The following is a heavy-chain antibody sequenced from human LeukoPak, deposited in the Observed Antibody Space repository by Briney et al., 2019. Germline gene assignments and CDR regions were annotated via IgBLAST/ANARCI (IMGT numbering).Heavy chain of an antibody. Sequence: ASVKVSCKASGYTFTSYGLIWVRQAPGQGLEWMGWISAYNGNTNYAQKLQGRVTMTTDTSTSTAYMELRSLRSDDTAVYYCARDRAVLLWFGELSSSWFDPWGQGTLVTVSS. V-gene: IGHV1-18*01. CDR2: ISAYNGNT. CDR3: ARDRAVLLWFGELSSSWFDP. D-gene: IGHD3-10*01. CDR1: GYTFTSYG. J-gene: IGHJ5*02.